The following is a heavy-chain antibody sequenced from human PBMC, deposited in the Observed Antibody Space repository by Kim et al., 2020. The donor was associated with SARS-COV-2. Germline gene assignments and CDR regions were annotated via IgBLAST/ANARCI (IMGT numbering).Heavy chain of an antibody. J-gene: IGHJ5*02. Sequence: GSNPYNPSLKSRVTISVAPSQNQFSLKLSSVTAADTAVYYCARASGWYGPWGQGTLVTVSS. CDR2: GSN. V-gene: IGHV4-34*01. CDR3: ARASGWYGP. D-gene: IGHD6-19*01.